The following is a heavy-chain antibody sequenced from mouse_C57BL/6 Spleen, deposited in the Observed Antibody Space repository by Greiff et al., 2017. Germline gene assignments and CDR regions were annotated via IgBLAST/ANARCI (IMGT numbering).Heavy chain of an antibody. CDR3: ARYGSSYRYFDV. CDR2: IYPGSGST. Sequence: QVQLQQPGAELVKPGASVKMSCKASGYTFTSYWITWVKQRPGQGLEWIGDIYPGSGSTNYNEKFKSKATLTVDTSSSTAYRQLSSLTSEDSAVYYCARYGSSYRYFDVWGTGTTVTVSS. CDR1: GYTFTSYW. J-gene: IGHJ1*03. V-gene: IGHV1-55*01. D-gene: IGHD1-1*01.